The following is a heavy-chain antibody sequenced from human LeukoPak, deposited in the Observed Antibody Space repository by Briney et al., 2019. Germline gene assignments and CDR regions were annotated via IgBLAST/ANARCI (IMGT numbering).Heavy chain of an antibody. J-gene: IGHJ4*02. CDR2: ITATSSST. D-gene: IGHD1-1*01. V-gene: IGHV3-23*01. Sequence: GGSLRLSCAASGFTFSSYGMSWVRQAPGKGLEWVSAITATSSSTHDADSVQGRFAISRDNSKNTLYLQMNSLRAEDTAVYYCAKDPALQGTGTTPFDYWGQGTLVTVSS. CDR1: GFTFSSYG. CDR3: AKDPALQGTGTTPFDY.